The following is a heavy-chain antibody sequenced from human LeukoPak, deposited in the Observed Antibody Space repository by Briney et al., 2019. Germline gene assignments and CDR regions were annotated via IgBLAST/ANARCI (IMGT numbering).Heavy chain of an antibody. D-gene: IGHD3-22*01. CDR2: IRPYNGNT. Sequence: ASVKVSCKASGYTFTSYGISWVRQAPGQGLEWMGWIRPYNGNTNYAQKLQGRVTMTTDTSTSTAYMELRSLRSDDTAIYYCARDVEMYYDSSAFGDYWGQGTLVTVSS. CDR3: ARDVEMYYDSSAFGDY. CDR1: GYTFTSYG. V-gene: IGHV1-18*01. J-gene: IGHJ4*02.